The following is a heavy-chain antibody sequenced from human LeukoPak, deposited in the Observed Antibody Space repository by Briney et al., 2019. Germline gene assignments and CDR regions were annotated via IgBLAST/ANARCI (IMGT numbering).Heavy chain of an antibody. CDR2: IGSSGSYI. CDR1: GFTFSNYS. CDR3: ARDFTAHYYDSSGWGL. J-gene: IGHJ3*01. V-gene: IGHV3-21*01. D-gene: IGHD3-22*01. Sequence: PGGSLRLSCAASGFTFSNYSMNWVRQAPGKGLEWVSSIGSSGSYIYYADSVKGRFTISRDNAKNSLYLQMNSLRAEDTAVYYCARDFTAHYYDSSGWGLWGQGTMVTVSS.